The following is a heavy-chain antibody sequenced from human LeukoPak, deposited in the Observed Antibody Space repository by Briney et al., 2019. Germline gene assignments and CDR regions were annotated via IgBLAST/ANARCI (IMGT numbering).Heavy chain of an antibody. V-gene: IGHV3-7*03. D-gene: IGHD3-16*01. CDR1: AFIFSGHW. CDR3: ARGTFGGGNWFDP. CDR2: IKEDGSEG. Sequence: GGSLRLSCEGSAFIFSGHWMNWVRQTPGKGLEWVASIKEDGSEGQYVDSVKGRFSISRDNTKGSLFLQLNSLRAEDTAVYYCARGTFGGGNWFDPWGQGTLVTVSS. J-gene: IGHJ5*02.